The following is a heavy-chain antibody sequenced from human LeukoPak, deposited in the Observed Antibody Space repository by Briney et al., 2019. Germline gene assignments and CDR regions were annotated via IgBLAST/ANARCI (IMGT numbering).Heavy chain of an antibody. V-gene: IGHV3-53*01. CDR3: ARDLGSSSWYPPGGDY. CDR2: IYSGGST. D-gene: IGHD6-13*01. Sequence: GGSLRLSCAASGFTVSSNYMSWVRQAPGKGLEWVSVIYSGGSTYYADSVKGRFTISRDNSKNTLCLQMNSLRAEDTAVYYCARDLGSSSWYPPGGDYWGQGTLVTVSS. J-gene: IGHJ4*02. CDR1: GFTVSSNY.